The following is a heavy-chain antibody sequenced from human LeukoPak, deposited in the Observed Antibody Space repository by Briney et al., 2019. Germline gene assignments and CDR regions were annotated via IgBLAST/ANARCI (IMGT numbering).Heavy chain of an antibody. Sequence: PSETLSLTCTVSGDSINSGNYYWNWIRQPAGKGLEYIGRIHTNGNTDYNPSLKSRITISVDTSKNQFSLKLSSVMAADTAVYYCARASVTATYYYGMDVWGQGTTVTVSS. CDR3: ARASVTATYYYGMDV. D-gene: IGHD2-21*02. CDR2: IHTNGNT. V-gene: IGHV4-61*02. J-gene: IGHJ6*02. CDR1: GDSINSGNYY.